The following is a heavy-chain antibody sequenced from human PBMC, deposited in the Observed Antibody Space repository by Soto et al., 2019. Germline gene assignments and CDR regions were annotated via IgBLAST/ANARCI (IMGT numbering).Heavy chain of an antibody. V-gene: IGHV3-7*03. D-gene: IGHD3-22*01. CDR2: IKQDGSEK. Sequence: GGSLRRSCASSGFTFSSYWMSWVRHAPGKGLDWVANIKQDGSEKYYVYSVKGRFTISRDNAKNSLYLQMNSLRAEDTAVYYCARRFYYYDSSGYYVFDYWGQGTLVTVSS. CDR3: ARRFYYYDSSGYYVFDY. J-gene: IGHJ4*02. CDR1: GFTFSSYW.